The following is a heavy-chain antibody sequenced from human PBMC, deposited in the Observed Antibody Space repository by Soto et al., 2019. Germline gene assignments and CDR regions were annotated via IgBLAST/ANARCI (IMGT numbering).Heavy chain of an antibody. D-gene: IGHD3-10*01. J-gene: IGHJ5*02. Sequence: SYTMDIGCTVSGGSVSSGDDDGSWIRQPPGKGLEWIGYIYYSGSTYYNPSLKSRVTISVDTSKNQFSLKLSSVTAADTAVYYCARVLWFGETWLDPPGQGTL. CDR3: ARVLWFGETWLDP. V-gene: IGHV4-30-4*02. CDR2: IYYSGST. CDR1: GGSVSSGDDD.